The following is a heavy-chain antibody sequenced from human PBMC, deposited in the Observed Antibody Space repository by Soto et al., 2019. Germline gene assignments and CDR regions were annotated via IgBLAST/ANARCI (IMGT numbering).Heavy chain of an antibody. D-gene: IGHD4-17*01. J-gene: IGHJ4*02. V-gene: IGHV2-5*02. Sequence: QITLKESGPTLVKPTQTLTLTCTFSGFSLSTNGVGVGWIRQPPGKALEWLALIYWDDSKEYSPSLKSRLTITKDTSRNQVVLTMTNMDPVDTATYSCAKKGGGDYILGYWGQGTLVTVSS. CDR1: GFSLSTNGVG. CDR2: IYWDDSK. CDR3: AKKGGGDYILGY.